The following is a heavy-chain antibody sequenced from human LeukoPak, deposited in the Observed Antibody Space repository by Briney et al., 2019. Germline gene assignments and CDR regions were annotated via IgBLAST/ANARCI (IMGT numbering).Heavy chain of an antibody. J-gene: IGHJ3*02. CDR1: GGSFSGYY. Sequence: SETLALTCAVYGGSFSGYYWSWIRQPPGKGLEWIGEINHSGSTNYNPSLKSRVTISVDKSKNQFSLKLSSVTAADTAVYYCARLITMPIWGQRTMVTVSS. CDR2: INHSGST. CDR3: ARLITMPI. V-gene: IGHV4-34*01. D-gene: IGHD3-10*01.